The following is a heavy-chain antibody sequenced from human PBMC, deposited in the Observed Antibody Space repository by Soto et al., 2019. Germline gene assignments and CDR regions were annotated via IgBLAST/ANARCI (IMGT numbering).Heavy chain of an antibody. CDR2: ISGDNGNT. Sequence: QVQLVQSGAEVKKPGASVRVSGQTSAYTFTNYAVSWVRQAPGQGLEWMGWISGDNGNTIYAQQFQSRVTMTTDTSTRKAYMELRSLRSDDTAVYYCATGLLGYCSGGSCYSDSWGQGTLVTVSS. D-gene: IGHD2-15*01. CDR1: AYTFTNYA. CDR3: ATGLLGYCSGGSCYSDS. V-gene: IGHV1-18*01. J-gene: IGHJ4*02.